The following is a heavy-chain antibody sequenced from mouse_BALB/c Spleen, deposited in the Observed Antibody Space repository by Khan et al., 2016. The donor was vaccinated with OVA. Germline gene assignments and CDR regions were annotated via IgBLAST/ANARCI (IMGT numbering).Heavy chain of an antibody. CDR3: ARWATWYFDV. CDR1: GYTFTNYW. D-gene: IGHD3-1*01. J-gene: IGHJ1*02. CDR2: IYPGGYFT. V-gene: IGHV1-63*02. Sequence: QVQLKESGGEVVRPGTSVEISCKASGYTFTNYWLGWLRQRPGHGLEWIGDIYPGGYFTNYNEQFKGKATLTVDTSSNTADMQLSSLTSEDSAVYFWARWATWYFDVWGAGTTVTGAS.